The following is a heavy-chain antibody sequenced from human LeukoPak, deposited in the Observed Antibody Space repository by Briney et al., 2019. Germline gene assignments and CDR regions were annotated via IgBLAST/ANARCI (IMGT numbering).Heavy chain of an antibody. CDR1: GFTFSSYA. CDR2: ISRSGGST. Sequence: GGSLRLTCAASGFTFSSYAMSWVRQAPGKGLEWVSAISRSGGSTYYADSVKGRFTISRDNSKNTLYLQMNSLRAEDTAVYYCAKVRPDFVVVITYYFDYWGQGTLVTVSS. J-gene: IGHJ4*02. D-gene: IGHD3-22*01. V-gene: IGHV3-23*01. CDR3: AKVRPDFVVVITYYFDY.